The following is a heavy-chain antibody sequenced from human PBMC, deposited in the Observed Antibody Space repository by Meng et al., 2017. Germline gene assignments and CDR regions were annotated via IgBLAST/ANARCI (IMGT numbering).Heavy chain of an antibody. CDR3: ARDGIAAAGTGRSYFQH. D-gene: IGHD6-13*01. J-gene: IGHJ1*01. CDR1: GGSISRMSYY. Sequence: LRLRGSGPGRVNPSETLSLTCTGSGGSISRMSYYWGWIRQPPGKGLEWIGSIYYSGSTYYNPSLKSRVTISVDTSKNQFSLKLSSVTAADTAVYYCARDGIAAAGTGRSYFQHWGQGTLVTVSS. V-gene: IGHV4-39*07. CDR2: IYYSGST.